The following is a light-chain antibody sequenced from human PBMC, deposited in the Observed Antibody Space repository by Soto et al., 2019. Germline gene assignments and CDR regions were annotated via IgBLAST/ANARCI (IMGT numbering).Light chain of an antibody. V-gene: IGLV2-14*01. CDR2: DVS. J-gene: IGLJ2*01. Sequence: QSALTQPASVSGSPGQSITISCTGTSSDVGGYNYVSWYQQHPGKAPKLMIYDVSNRPSGVSNRFSGSKSGNTASLTISGLQAEDEADYYCSSYTSSSTPLSVVFGGGTKLTVL. CDR1: SSDVGGYNY. CDR3: SSYTSSSTPLSVV.